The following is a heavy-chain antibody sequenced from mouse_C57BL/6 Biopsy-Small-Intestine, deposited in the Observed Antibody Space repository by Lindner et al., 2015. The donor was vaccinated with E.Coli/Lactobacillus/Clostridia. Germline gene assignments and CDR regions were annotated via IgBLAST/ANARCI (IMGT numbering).Heavy chain of an antibody. J-gene: IGHJ4*01. V-gene: IGHV5-6-2*01. CDR2: INSNGGST. D-gene: IGHD2-13*01. CDR3: ARHDPFDYGDYDPMELRKGNAMDY. Sequence: VQLQESGGGLVKPGGSLKLSCAASGFTFSRNAMSWVRQTPEKRLEWVAAINSNGGSTYYSDTVKDRFTISRDNAKNTLYLQISSLRSEDTALYCCARHDPFDYGDYDPMELRKGNAMDYWGQGTSVTVSS. CDR1: GFTFSRNA.